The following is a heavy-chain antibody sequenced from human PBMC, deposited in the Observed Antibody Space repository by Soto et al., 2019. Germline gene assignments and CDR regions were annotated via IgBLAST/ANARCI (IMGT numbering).Heavy chain of an antibody. Sequence: GGSLRLSCAASGFTFSNAWMSWVRQAPGKGLEWVGRIKSKTDGGTTDYAAPVKGRFTISRDDSKNTLYLQMNSLKTEDTAVYYCTTDHSNWGSVGAFDIWGQGTMVTVSS. J-gene: IGHJ3*02. D-gene: IGHD7-27*01. CDR3: TTDHSNWGSVGAFDI. V-gene: IGHV3-15*01. CDR2: IKSKTDGGTT. CDR1: GFTFSNAW.